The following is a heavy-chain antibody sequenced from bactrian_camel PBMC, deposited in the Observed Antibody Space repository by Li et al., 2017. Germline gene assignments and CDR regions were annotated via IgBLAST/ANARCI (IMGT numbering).Heavy chain of an antibody. CDR2: INSGGDTT. Sequence: VQLVESGGDSVQAGGSLRLACRAIGFTFDDYAMGWIRQAPGKGLEWVSTINSGGDTTYYADSVKGRFTLSRDNAKNTAYLQMNSLKPEDTATYYCAVRPGYKCYYPNPMQFKSWGQGTQVTVS. J-gene: IGHJ4*01. CDR1: GFTFDDYA. CDR3: AVRPGYKCYYPNPMQFKS. V-gene: IGHV3S36*01. D-gene: IGHD2*01.